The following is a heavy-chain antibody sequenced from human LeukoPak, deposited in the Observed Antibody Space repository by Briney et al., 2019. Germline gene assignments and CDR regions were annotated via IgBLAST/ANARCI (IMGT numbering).Heavy chain of an antibody. J-gene: IGHJ4*02. V-gene: IGHV3-64*01. CDR2: ISSTGANI. CDR1: GFNLSGFG. Sequence: PGGSLRLSCAASGFNLSGFGMHWVRQAPGKGLEYVSGISSTGANIYFANSVKGRFSSSRDNSKNTLYLQMNSLRAEDTAVYYCAKDVFGDYGGLDYWGQGTLVTVSS. CDR3: AKDVFGDYGGLDY. D-gene: IGHD4-23*01.